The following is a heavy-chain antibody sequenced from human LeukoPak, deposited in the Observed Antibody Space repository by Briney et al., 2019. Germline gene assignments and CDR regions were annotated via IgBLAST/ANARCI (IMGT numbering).Heavy chain of an antibody. V-gene: IGHV4-59*01. J-gene: IGHJ5*02. CDR3: ARYYGSGSSPSNWFDP. CDR1: DDSITIYY. CDR2: IDHTGIT. D-gene: IGHD3-10*01. Sequence: PSETLSLTCTVSDDSITIYYWSWIRQPPGKGLEWIGYIDHTGITNYNPSLNSRVTISRDTSKNHFSLELSSATAADTAVYYCARYYGSGSSPSNWFDPWGQGTLVTVSS.